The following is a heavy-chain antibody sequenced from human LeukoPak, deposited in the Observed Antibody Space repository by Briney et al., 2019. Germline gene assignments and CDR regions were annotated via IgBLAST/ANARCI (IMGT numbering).Heavy chain of an antibody. J-gene: IGHJ4*02. CDR1: GFTFSNYV. D-gene: IGHD6-13*01. V-gene: IGHV3-21*01. CDR3: ARGSSSGLKSYYFDY. Sequence: GGLLRLSCAASGFTFSNYVINWVRQAPGKGLEWVSSISSGSTYIYYADLVKGRFTISRDNANSSLYLQMSSLRDEDTAVYYCARGSSSGLKSYYFDYWGQGTLVTVSS. CDR2: ISSGSTYI.